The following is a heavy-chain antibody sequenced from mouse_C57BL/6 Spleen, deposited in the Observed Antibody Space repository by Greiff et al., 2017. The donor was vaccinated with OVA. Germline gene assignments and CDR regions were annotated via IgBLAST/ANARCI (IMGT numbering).Heavy chain of an antibody. CDR2: IDPSDSYT. CDR1: GYTFTSYW. D-gene: IGHD2-5*01. CDR3: ARSDSKGAMDY. V-gene: IGHV1-50*01. J-gene: IGHJ4*01. Sequence: QVQLQQSGAELVKPGASVKLSCKASGYTFTSYWMQWVKQRPGQGLEWIGEIDPSDSYTNYNQKFKGKATLTVDTSSSTAYMQLSSLTSEDSAVYYCARSDSKGAMDYWGQGTSVTVSS.